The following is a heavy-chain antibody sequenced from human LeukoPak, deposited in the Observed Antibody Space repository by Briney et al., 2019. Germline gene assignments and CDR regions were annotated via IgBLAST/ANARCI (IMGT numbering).Heavy chain of an antibody. V-gene: IGHV5-10-1*01. CDR2: IDPSDSYT. CDR1: GYSFTSSW. Sequence: GESLKISCKGSGYSFTSSWISWVRQMPGKGLEWMGRIDPSDSYTNYSPSFQGHVTISTDKSISTAYLQWSSLKASDTAMYYCARLLGYCSGGGCYLWAFDIWGQGTMVTVSS. CDR3: ARLLGYCSGGGCYLWAFDI. D-gene: IGHD2-15*01. J-gene: IGHJ3*02.